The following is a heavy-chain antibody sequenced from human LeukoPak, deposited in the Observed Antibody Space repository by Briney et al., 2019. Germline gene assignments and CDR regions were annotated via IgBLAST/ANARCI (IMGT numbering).Heavy chain of an antibody. V-gene: IGHV4-59*08. J-gene: IGHJ2*01. CDR2: IYSSGST. D-gene: IGHD4-17*01. Sequence: PSGTLSLTCTVSGGSISGYYWNWIRQPPGKGLEWIGYIYSSGSTNYNPSLMSRVTISVDTSNKQVSLKLSSVTAADTAVYYCARATTKLYWYFDLWGRGTLVTVS. CDR1: GGSISGYY. CDR3: ARATTKLYWYFDL.